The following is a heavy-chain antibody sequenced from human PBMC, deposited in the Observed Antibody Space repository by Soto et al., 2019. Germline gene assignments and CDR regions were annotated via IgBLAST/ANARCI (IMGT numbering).Heavy chain of an antibody. Sequence: EVHLVESGGGLVQPGGCLRLSCVASDFIFSDYYIDWVRQAPGKGLEWVGRSRNKAQSYTTEYAASVKGRFTFSRDDSKNTIYLQMNSVIIEDTSVYYCVRATMTGTTTFDNRGQGALVTVSS. V-gene: IGHV3-72*01. D-gene: IGHD1-1*01. CDR2: SRNKAQSYTT. J-gene: IGHJ4*02. CDR1: DFIFSDYY. CDR3: VRATMTGTTTFDN.